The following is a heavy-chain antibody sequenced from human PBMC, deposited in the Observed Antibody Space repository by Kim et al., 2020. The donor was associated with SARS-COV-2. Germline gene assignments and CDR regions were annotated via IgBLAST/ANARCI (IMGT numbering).Heavy chain of an antibody. CDR2: ISSSGSTI. CDR3: ARDSYYYDSSGTLGAFDI. CDR1: GFTFSSYE. J-gene: IGHJ3*02. Sequence: GGSLRLSCAASGFTFSSYEMNWVRQAPGKGLEWVSYISSSGSTIYYADSVKGRFTISRDNAKNSLYLQMNSLRAEDTAVYYCARDSYYYDSSGTLGAFDIWGQGTMVTVSS. D-gene: IGHD3-22*01. V-gene: IGHV3-48*03.